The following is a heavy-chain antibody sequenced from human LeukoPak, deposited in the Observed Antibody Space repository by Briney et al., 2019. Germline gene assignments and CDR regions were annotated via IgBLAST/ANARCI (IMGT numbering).Heavy chain of an antibody. CDR3: ARAEGYYDSSSYYPHEYFQH. J-gene: IGHJ1*01. CDR1: GGSFSGYY. V-gene: IGHV4-34*01. D-gene: IGHD3-22*01. CDR2: INDSGST. Sequence: SETLSLTCAVYGGSFSGYYWSWIRHPPGKGLEWIGEINDSGSTTYNPSPKSRVTISVDTSKNQFSLKLSSVTAAGTAVYYCARAEGYYDSSSYYPHEYFQHWGQGTLVTVSS.